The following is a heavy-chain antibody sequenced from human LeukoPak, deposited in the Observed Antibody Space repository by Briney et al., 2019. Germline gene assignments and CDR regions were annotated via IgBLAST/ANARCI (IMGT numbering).Heavy chain of an antibody. J-gene: IGHJ4*02. Sequence: PGGSLRLSCAASGFTVSSNYMSWVRQAPGKGLEWVSVIYSGGSTYYADSVKGRFTISRDNSKNTLYLQMNSLRAEDTAVYYCAREPNYYDSSGYFDYWGQGTLVTVSS. CDR1: GFTVSSNY. V-gene: IGHV3-66*01. CDR2: IYSGGST. CDR3: AREPNYYDSSGYFDY. D-gene: IGHD3-22*01.